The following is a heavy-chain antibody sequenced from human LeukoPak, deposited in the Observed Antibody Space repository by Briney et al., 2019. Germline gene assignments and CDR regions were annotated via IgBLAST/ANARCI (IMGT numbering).Heavy chain of an antibody. CDR2: IYYSGST. CDR3: ARDSVSFNDYGDYGGAFDI. Sequence: SETLSLTCTVSGYSISSGYYWGWIRQPPGKGLEWIGYIYYSGSTYYNPSLKSRVTISVDTSKNQFSLKLSSVTAADTAVYYCARDSVSFNDYGDYGGAFDIWGQGTMVTVSS. CDR1: GYSISSGYY. J-gene: IGHJ3*02. V-gene: IGHV4-38-2*02. D-gene: IGHD4-17*01.